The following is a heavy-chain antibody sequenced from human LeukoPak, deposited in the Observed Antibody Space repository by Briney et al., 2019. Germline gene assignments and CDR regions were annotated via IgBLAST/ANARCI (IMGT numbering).Heavy chain of an antibody. CDR1: GFTFSSHG. CDR3: AKGGGGRLIYYYYMDV. V-gene: IGHV3-23*01. Sequence: PGGSLRLSCAGSGFTFSSHGMDWVRQAPGKGLEWVSGISPSGDITYYADSVKGRFTISRDNAKNSLYLQMNSLRAEDMALYYCAKGGGGRLIYYYYMDVWGKGTTVTVSS. J-gene: IGHJ6*03. D-gene: IGHD3-16*01. CDR2: ISPSGDIT.